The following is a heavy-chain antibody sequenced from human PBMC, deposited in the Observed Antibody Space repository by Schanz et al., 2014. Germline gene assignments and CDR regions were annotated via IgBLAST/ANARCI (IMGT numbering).Heavy chain of an antibody. Sequence: QVQLVQSGAEVKKPGASVKVSCKASGYTFTGHHMHWVRQAPGQGLEWMGRIYLSDGSTRYAQKFQGRVTVTRDTSINTVYMELSTLTSDDTAVYYCARESVSRTRLFDPWGQGTLVTVSS. J-gene: IGHJ5*02. CDR2: IYLSDGST. D-gene: IGHD3-3*01. V-gene: IGHV1-46*01. CDR1: GYTFTGHH. CDR3: ARESVSRTRLFDP.